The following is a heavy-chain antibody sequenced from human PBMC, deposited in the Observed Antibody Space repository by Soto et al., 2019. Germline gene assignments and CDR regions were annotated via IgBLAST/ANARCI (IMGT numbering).Heavy chain of an antibody. CDR3: GRCRTDSYAMDV. CDR2: ISAYNGNT. Sequence: ASVKVSCKASGYTFTSYGISWVRQAPGQGLEWMGWISAYNGNTNYAQKLQGRVVMTTDISTNTVYLELRSLRSDDTAIYYCGRCRTDSYAMDVWGQGTTVTVSS. D-gene: IGHD2-8*02. J-gene: IGHJ6*02. CDR1: GYTFTSYG. V-gene: IGHV1-18*04.